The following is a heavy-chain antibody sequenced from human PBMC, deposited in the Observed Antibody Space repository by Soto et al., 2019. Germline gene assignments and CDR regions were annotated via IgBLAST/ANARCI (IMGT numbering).Heavy chain of an antibody. Sequence: GGSLRLSCAASGFTFSSYGMHWVRQAPGKGLEWVAVISYDGSNKYYADSVKGRFTISRDNSKNTLYLQMNSLRAEDTAVYYCEKHPNGSRVASGYWGQGTLVTVSS. CDR2: ISYDGSNK. D-gene: IGHD3-3*01. CDR1: GFTFSSYG. V-gene: IGHV3-30*18. J-gene: IGHJ4*02. CDR3: EKHPNGSRVASGY.